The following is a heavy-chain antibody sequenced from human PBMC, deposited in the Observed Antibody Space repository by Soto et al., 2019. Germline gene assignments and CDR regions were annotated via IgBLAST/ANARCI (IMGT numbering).Heavy chain of an antibody. J-gene: IGHJ5*02. D-gene: IGHD6-13*01. V-gene: IGHV1-3*01. CDR3: ATGISSYNWFDP. CDR2: INAGNGNT. Sequence: ASVKVSCKSSGYTFTSYAMHWVRQAPGQRLEWMGWINAGNGNTKYSQKFQGRVTITRDTSASTAYMELSSLRSEDTAVYYCATGISSYNWFDPWGQGTLVTVSS. CDR1: GYTFTSYA.